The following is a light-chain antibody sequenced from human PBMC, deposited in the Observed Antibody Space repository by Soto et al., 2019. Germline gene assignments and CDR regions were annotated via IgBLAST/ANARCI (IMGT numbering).Light chain of an antibody. J-gene: IGLJ2*01. V-gene: IGLV2-14*01. CDR1: SSDVGGYNY. CDR3: SSCASSSPWV. Sequence: QSALTRPASVSGSPGQSITISCTGTSSDVGGYNYVSWYQQYPGKAPKLMIYDVTNRPSGVSNRFSGSKSGNTASLTISGLQAEDEADYYCSSCASSSPWVFGGGTKLTVL. CDR2: DVT.